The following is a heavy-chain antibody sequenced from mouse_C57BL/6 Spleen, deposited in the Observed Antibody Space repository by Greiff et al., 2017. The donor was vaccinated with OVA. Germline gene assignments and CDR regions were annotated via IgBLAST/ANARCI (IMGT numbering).Heavy chain of an antibody. D-gene: IGHD2-3*01. CDR3: AEGGEDGYYVDAMDY. CDR1: GFSFTSYG. CDR2: IGGDGST. V-gene: IGHV2-3*01. J-gene: IGHJ4*01. Sequence: VKLMESGPGLVAPSPSLSITCTVSGFSFTSYGVSWVRQPPGKGLEWLGVIGGDGSTNNYSAHISRTSISKDNSNSQVFLKLNSMLTDDTATYYCAEGGEDGYYVDAMDYWGQGTSVTVSS.